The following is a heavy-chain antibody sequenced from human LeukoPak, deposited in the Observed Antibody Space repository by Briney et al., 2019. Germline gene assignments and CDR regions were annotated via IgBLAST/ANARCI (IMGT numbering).Heavy chain of an antibody. V-gene: IGHV3-49*04. CDR3: TTRITMVRGVIMEVDY. CDR2: IRSKAYGGTT. CDR1: GFTFGDYA. Sequence: GGSLRLSCTASGFTFGDYAMSWVRQAPGKGLEWVGFIRSKAYGGTTEYAASVKGRFTISRDDSKSIAYLQMNSLKTEDTAVYYCTTRITMVRGVIMEVDYWGQGTLVTVSS. D-gene: IGHD3-10*01. J-gene: IGHJ4*02.